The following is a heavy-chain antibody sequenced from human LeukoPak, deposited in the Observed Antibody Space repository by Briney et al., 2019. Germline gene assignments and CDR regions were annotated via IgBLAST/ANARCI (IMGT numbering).Heavy chain of an antibody. CDR3: ARPSRGSYWTGGAFDY. D-gene: IGHD1-26*01. V-gene: IGHV1-18*01. J-gene: IGHJ4*02. CDR2: ISAYNGNT. CDR1: GYTFTSYG. Sequence: GASVKVSCKASGYTFTSYGISWVRQAPGQGLEWMGWISAYNGNTNYAQKLQGRVTMTTDTSTSTAYMELRSLRSDDTAVYYCARPSRGSYWTGGAFDYWGQGTLVTVSS.